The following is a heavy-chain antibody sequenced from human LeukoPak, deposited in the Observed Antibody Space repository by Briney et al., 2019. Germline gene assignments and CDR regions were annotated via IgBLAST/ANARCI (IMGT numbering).Heavy chain of an antibody. Sequence: GGSLRLSCAASGFTFSSYGMSWVRQAPGKGLEWVSAISGSGGSTYYADSVKGRFTISRDNAKNSLYLQMNSLRAEDTAVYYCATYGDYFTGLNADYWGQGTLVTVSS. J-gene: IGHJ4*02. V-gene: IGHV3-23*01. D-gene: IGHD4-17*01. CDR2: ISGSGGST. CDR3: ATYGDYFTGLNADY. CDR1: GFTFSSYG.